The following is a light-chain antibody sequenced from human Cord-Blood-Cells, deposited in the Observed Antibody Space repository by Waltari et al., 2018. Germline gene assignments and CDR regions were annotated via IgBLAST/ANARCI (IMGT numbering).Light chain of an antibody. V-gene: IGLV2-8*01. CDR3: SSDAGSNNWV. Sequence: QPALTQPPSASGSPGQPVTLSRTGTTSDVAGSNSVPWYQQHPGKAPKLMTYEVSTRPSGVPDRFSGSKSGNTASLTVSGLQAEDEADYYCSSDAGSNNWVFGGGTQLTVL. CDR1: TSDVAGSNS. CDR2: EVS. J-gene: IGLJ3*02.